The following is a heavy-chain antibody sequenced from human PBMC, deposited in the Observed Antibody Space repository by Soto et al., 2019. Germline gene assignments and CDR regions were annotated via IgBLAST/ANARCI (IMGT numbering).Heavy chain of an antibody. CDR3: ARENYFDY. CDR2: IKQDGSEK. CDR1: GFTFRSYW. J-gene: IGHJ4*02. Sequence: PGGSLRLSCAASGFTFRSYWMGWVRQVPGKGLEWVANIKQDGSEKNYVDSVKGRFTISRDNAKNSLYLQMNSLRGEDTAVYCCARENYFDYWGQGTQVTVSS. V-gene: IGHV3-7*04.